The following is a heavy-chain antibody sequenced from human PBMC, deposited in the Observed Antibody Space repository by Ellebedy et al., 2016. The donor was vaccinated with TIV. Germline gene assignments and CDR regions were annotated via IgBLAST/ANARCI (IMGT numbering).Heavy chain of an antibody. CDR2: MHGSGRGI. Sequence: PGGSLRLPCEASGFTFSAFAMGWVRQTPGKGLEWVSGMHGSGRGISYSESVKGRFIISRDNSKNILYLQMNSLRAEDTAIYYCAKDQVAGDGRWVFDSWGQGTVVTVSS. CDR1: GFTFSAFA. CDR3: AKDQVAGDGRWVFDS. J-gene: IGHJ3*01. V-gene: IGHV3-23*01. D-gene: IGHD5-24*01.